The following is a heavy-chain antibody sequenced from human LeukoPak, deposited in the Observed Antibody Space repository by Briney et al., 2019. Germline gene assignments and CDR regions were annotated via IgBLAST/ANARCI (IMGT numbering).Heavy chain of an antibody. J-gene: IGHJ4*02. CDR1: EFTFSSYN. V-gene: IGHV3-21*01. D-gene: IGHD6-13*01. CDR3: ARGGSSYDFDY. CDR2: ISSGSSYI. Sequence: GGSLRLSCAASEFTFSSYNMNWVRQAPGKGLEWVSSISSGSSYIYYADSVKGRFTISRDNAKNSLYLQMNSLRAEDTAVYYCARGGSSYDFDYWGQGTLVTVSS.